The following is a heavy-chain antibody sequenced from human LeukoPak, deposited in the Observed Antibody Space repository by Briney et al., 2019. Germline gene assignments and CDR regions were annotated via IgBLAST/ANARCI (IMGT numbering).Heavy chain of an antibody. CDR1: GGSVSSGSYS. CDR3: ASVVVVTASIDY. Sequence: SETLSLTCTVSGGSVSSGSYSWSWIRQPPGKGLEWIGYIYHSGSTYYNPSLKSRVTISVDRSKNQFSLKLSSVTAADTAVYYCASVVVVTASIDYWGQGTLVTVSS. J-gene: IGHJ4*02. D-gene: IGHD2-21*02. CDR2: IYHSGST. V-gene: IGHV4-30-2*01.